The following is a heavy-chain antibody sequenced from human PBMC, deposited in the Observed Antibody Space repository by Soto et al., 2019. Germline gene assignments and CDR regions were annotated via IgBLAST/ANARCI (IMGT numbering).Heavy chain of an antibody. CDR2: LYHGGAT. J-gene: IGHJ4*02. CDR3: ARLPSRHLVDY. Sequence: PSETLSLTCAVSGGSISSGAYSWSWIRQPPGKGLEWIGYLYHGGATYSNPSLKNRVTVSVDTSKNQFSLNLRSVTAADTAVYYCARLPSRHLVDYWGQGTLVTVSS. CDR1: GGSISSGAYS. D-gene: IGHD3-3*02. V-gene: IGHV4-30-2*03.